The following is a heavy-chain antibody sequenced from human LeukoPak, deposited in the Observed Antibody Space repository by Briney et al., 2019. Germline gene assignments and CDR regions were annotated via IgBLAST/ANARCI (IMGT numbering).Heavy chain of an antibody. CDR3: ARGLGGYCSSTSCPFDY. Sequence: GASVKVSCKASGGTFSSYAISWVRQAPGQGLEWMGGIIPIFGTANYAQKFQGRVTTTADESTSTAYMELSSLRSEDTAVYYCARGLGGYCSSTSCPFDYWGQGTLVTVSS. J-gene: IGHJ4*02. D-gene: IGHD2-2*01. CDR2: IIPIFGTA. CDR1: GGTFSSYA. V-gene: IGHV1-69*13.